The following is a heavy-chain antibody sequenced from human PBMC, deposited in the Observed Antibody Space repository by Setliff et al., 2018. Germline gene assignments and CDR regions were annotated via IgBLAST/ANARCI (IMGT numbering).Heavy chain of an antibody. Sequence: RASVKVSCKASGNRFTDYFLRWVRQAPGQGLEWMGWINPNSGDTHSAQKFQGRVTMTRDTSINTAYMELSSLTSDDTAFYYCVRSGKFGMRFWFDQWGLGTLVTVSS. CDR1: GNRFTDYF. CDR2: INPNSGDT. CDR3: VRSGKFGMRFWFDQ. V-gene: IGHV1-2*02. J-gene: IGHJ5*02. D-gene: IGHD1-26*01.